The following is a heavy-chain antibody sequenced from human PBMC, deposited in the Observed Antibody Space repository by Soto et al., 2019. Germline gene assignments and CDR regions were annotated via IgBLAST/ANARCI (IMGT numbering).Heavy chain of an antibody. Sequence: GASVKVSCQSSGYTFTSYGISWVRQAPGQGLEWMGWISAYNGNTNYAQKLQGRVTMTTDTSTSTAYMELRSLRSDDTAVYYCATSCGGLVAYYDILTGCIFDYWGQGTLVTVSS. V-gene: IGHV1-18*01. CDR2: ISAYNGNT. J-gene: IGHJ4*02. CDR1: GYTFTSYG. CDR3: ATSCGGLVAYYDILTGCIFDY. D-gene: IGHD3-9*01.